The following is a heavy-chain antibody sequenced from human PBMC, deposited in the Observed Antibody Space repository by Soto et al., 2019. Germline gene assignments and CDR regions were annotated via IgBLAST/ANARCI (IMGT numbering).Heavy chain of an antibody. V-gene: IGHV3-9*01. CDR3: AKDITYGSGSYHGMDV. J-gene: IGHJ6*02. CDR2: ISWNSGSI. CDR1: GFTFDDYA. Sequence: GGSLRLSCAASGFTFDDYAMHWVRQAPGKGLEWVSGISWNSGSIGYADSVKGRFTISRDNAKKSLYLQMNSLRTEDTALYYCAKDITYGSGSYHGMDVWGQGTTVTVSS. D-gene: IGHD3-10*01.